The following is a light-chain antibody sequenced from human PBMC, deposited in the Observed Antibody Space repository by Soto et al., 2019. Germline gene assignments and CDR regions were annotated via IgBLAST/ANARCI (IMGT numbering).Light chain of an antibody. CDR1: QSVSNNY. V-gene: IGKV3-20*01. CDR2: DAS. J-gene: IGKJ4*01. CDR3: QQYGGSLT. Sequence: EIVLTQSPGTLSLSPGERATLSCRASQSVSNNYLAWYQQKPGQAPRLLIFDASSRAIGIPDRFSGSGSGTDFTLSISRLDPEDFAVYYCQQYGGSLTFGGGTKVEIK.